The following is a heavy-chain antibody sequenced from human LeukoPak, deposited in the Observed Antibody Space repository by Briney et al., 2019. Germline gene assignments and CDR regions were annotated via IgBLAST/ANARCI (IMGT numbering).Heavy chain of an antibody. V-gene: IGHV3-23*01. CDR2: ISATGHNT. CDR1: GFTFSSHA. Sequence: GGSLRLSCAASGFTFSSHAMIWVRQAPGKGLEWVSPISATGHNTYYADSVKGRFTVSRDNSKNTLYLQMNSLRADDTAVYYCARFDYNRYVAYWGQGTLVTVSS. CDR3: ARFDYNRYVAY. J-gene: IGHJ4*02. D-gene: IGHD4-11*01.